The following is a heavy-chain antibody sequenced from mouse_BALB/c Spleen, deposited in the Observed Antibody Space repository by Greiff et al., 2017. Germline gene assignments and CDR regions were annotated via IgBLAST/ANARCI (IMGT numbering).Heavy chain of an antibody. J-gene: IGHJ4*01. CDR3: TRGDGNYRMDY. V-gene: IGHV1S81*02. CDR2: INPSNGGT. CDR1: GYTFTSYY. Sequence: QVQLQQSGAELVKPGASVKLSCKASGYTFTSYYMYWVKQRPGQGLEWIGEINPSNGGTNFNEKFKSKATLTVDKSSSTAYMQLSSLTSEDSAVYYCTRGDGNYRMDYWGQGTSVTVSS. D-gene: IGHD2-1*01.